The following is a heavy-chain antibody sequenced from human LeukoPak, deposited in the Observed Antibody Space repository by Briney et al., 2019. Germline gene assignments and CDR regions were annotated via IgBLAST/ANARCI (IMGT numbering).Heavy chain of an antibody. CDR2: ISASGGST. D-gene: IGHD3-3*01. CDR3: AKEGFLGATDSDY. CDR1: GFTVSSNY. V-gene: IGHV3-23*01. Sequence: GGSLRLSCAASGFTVSSNYMSWVRQAPGKGLEWVSAISASGGSTYYADSVKGRFTISRDNSKNTLYLQMNSLRAEDTAVYYCAKEGFLGATDSDYWGQGTLVTVSS. J-gene: IGHJ4*02.